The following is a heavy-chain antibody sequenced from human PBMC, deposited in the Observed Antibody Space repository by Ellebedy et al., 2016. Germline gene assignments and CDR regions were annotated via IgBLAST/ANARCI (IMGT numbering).Heavy chain of an antibody. V-gene: IGHV5-51*01. Sequence: GESLKISCKDSGPTFAISWIAWVRQMPGKGLEYMGVIYAGDSDIRYSPSFDGHVTISADKSISTAYLQWTSLKASDTATYYCAKFSSFRGLVGHFDIWGQGTLVNVS. CDR1: GPTFAISW. D-gene: IGHD3-10*01. J-gene: IGHJ3*02. CDR3: AKFSSFRGLVGHFDI. CDR2: IYAGDSDI.